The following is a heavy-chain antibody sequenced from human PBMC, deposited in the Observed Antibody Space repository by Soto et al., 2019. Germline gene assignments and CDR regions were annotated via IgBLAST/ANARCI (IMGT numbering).Heavy chain of an antibody. CDR2: IYYSGST. V-gene: IGHV4-59*01. Sequence: PSETLSLTCTVSGGSISSYYWSWIRQPPGKGLEWIGYIYYSGSTNYNPSLKSRVTISVDTSKNQFSLKLSSVTAADTAVYYCARYVEIVVVPAATGNFDYWGQGTLVTVSS. D-gene: IGHD2-2*01. CDR3: ARYVEIVVVPAATGNFDY. CDR1: GGSISSYY. J-gene: IGHJ4*02.